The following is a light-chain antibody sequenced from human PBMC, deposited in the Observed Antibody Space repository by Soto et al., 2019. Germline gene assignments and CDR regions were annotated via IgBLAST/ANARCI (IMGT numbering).Light chain of an antibody. V-gene: IGKV3-20*01. CDR2: GPS. CDR1: QSVSNNF. Sequence: EIVLTQSPGTLSLSPGERATLSGRASQSVSNNFLAWYQHRPGQAPRLLIYGPSTRATGIPDRFSGSGSGTEFTLTISSLQPDDSATYYCQHYKTYSRTFGQGTKVDIK. J-gene: IGKJ1*01. CDR3: QHYKTYSRT.